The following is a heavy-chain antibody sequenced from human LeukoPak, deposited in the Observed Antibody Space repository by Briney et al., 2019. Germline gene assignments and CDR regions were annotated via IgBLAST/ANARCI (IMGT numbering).Heavy chain of an antibody. CDR2: IYHSGST. CDR1: GYSIGSGYY. J-gene: IGHJ4*02. Sequence: SETLSLTCAVSGYSIGSGYYWGWIRQTPGKGLEWIGSIYHSGSTSYNSSLKSRVTISVDTSKNQFSLKLSSVTAADTAMYYCARNSSGYYFDYWAQGTLVTVSS. D-gene: IGHD6-19*01. CDR3: ARNSSGYYFDY. V-gene: IGHV4-38-2*01.